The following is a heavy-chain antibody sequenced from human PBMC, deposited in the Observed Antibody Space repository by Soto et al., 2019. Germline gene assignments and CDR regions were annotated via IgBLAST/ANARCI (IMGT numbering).Heavy chain of an antibody. CDR3: ARRYSSAFDI. D-gene: IGHD6-13*01. CDR1: GGSISGYY. J-gene: IGHJ3*02. Sequence: PSETLSLTCSVSGGSISGYYWSWIRQTPEKGLEWIGYIYYSGSTNYNPSLKSRVTISVDTSKNQFSLKLSSVTAADTAVYYCARRYSSAFDIWGQGTMVTVSS. CDR2: IYYSGST. V-gene: IGHV4-59*08.